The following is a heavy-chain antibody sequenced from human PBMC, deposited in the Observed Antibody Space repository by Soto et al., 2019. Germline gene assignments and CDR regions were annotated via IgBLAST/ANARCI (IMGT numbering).Heavy chain of an antibody. J-gene: IGHJ6*02. CDR2: IIPIFGTA. V-gene: IGHV1-69*13. CDR1: GGTFSTYA. Sequence: SVKVSCKASGGTFSTYAISWVRQAPGQGLEWMGGIIPIFGTANYAQKFQGRVTITADESTSTAYMGLSSLRSEDTAVYYCARRARDTQDYYYGSGSYYYYYYGMDVWGQGTTVTVSS. D-gene: IGHD3-10*01. CDR3: ARRARDTQDYYYGSGSYYYYYYGMDV.